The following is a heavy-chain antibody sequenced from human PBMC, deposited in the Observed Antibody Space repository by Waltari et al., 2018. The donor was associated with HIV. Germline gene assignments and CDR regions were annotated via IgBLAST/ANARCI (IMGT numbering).Heavy chain of an antibody. J-gene: IGHJ4*02. V-gene: IGHV1-2*02. CDR1: GYTFTGHY. CDR2: INPNSGGT. CDR3: ARHSDGRVFDY. D-gene: IGHD2-15*01. Sequence: QVQLVQSGAEVKKPGDSVKVSCKTSGYTFTGHYMHWVRQAPGQGLEWMGWINPNSGGTNYAQKFQGRVTMTRDTSISTVYMQLSRLRSDDTAVYYCARHSDGRVFDYWGQGTLVTVSS.